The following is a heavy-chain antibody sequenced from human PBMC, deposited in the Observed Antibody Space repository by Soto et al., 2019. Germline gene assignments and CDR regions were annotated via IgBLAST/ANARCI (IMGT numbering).Heavy chain of an antibody. CDR2: ISAYNGNT. CDR1: GYTFTSYG. D-gene: IGHD3-3*01. CDR3: ARLTPYYDFWSGYFGPHDYFYYGMDV. Sequence: SLKVSCKGSGYTFTSYGISWVRQAPGQGLEWMGWISAYNGNTNYAQKLQGRVTMTTDTSTSTAYMELRSLRSDDTAMYYCARLTPYYDFWSGYFGPHDYFYYGMDVRGQGTTVTVSS. J-gene: IGHJ6*02. V-gene: IGHV1-18*01.